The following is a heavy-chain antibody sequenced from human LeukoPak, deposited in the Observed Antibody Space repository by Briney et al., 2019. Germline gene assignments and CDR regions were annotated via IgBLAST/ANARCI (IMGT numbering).Heavy chain of an antibody. CDR2: IYYSGST. CDR1: GGSISSGDYY. D-gene: IGHD6-13*01. V-gene: IGHV4-30-4*01. J-gene: IGHJ4*02. Sequence: SETLSLTCTVSGGSISSGDYYWSWIRQPPGKGLEWIGYIYYSGSTYYNPSLKSRVTISVDTSKNQFSLKLSSVTAADTAVYYCARASSSWPGRRGVYFDYWGQGTLVTVSS. CDR3: ARASSSWPGRRGVYFDY.